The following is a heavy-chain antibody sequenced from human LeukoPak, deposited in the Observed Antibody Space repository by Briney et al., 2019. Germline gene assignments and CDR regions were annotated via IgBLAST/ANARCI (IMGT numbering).Heavy chain of an antibody. Sequence: SVNVSCKASGGTFSSYAISWVRQAPGQGLEWMGGIIPIFGTANYAQKFQGRVTITADESTSTAYMELSSLRSEDTAVYYCAKEVPAADYSYGMDVWGQGTTVTVSS. V-gene: IGHV1-69*13. CDR1: GGTFSSYA. CDR2: IIPIFGTA. J-gene: IGHJ6*02. D-gene: IGHD2-2*01. CDR3: AKEVPAADYSYGMDV.